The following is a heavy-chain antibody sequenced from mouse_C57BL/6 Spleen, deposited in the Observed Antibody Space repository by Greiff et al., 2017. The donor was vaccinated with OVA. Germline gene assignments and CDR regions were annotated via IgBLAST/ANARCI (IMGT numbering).Heavy chain of an antibody. CDR2: IYPGDGDT. J-gene: IGHJ4*01. V-gene: IGHV1-80*01. D-gene: IGHD1-1*01. Sequence: QVQLKQSGAELVKPGASVKISCKASGYAFSSYWMNWVKQRPGNGLEWIGQIYPGDGDTNYNGKFKGKATLTADKSSSTAYMQLSSLTSEDSAVYFCARSGNYGSPSYAMDYWGQGTSVTVSS. CDR1: GYAFSSYW. CDR3: ARSGNYGSPSYAMDY.